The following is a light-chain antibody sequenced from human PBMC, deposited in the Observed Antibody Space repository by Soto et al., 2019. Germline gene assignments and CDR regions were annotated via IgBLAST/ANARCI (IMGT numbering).Light chain of an antibody. V-gene: IGKV1-5*01. CDR1: QSISNW. J-gene: IGKJ5*01. CDR3: LQANRVPLS. CDR2: HAS. Sequence: DIQMTQSPSTLPASVGDRVTSTCRASQSISNWLAWYQQKPGTAPKLLIYHASTLESGVTSRFSGSGSGTDFTLTISTLQPEDFAIYYCLQANRVPLSFGQGTRLEIK.